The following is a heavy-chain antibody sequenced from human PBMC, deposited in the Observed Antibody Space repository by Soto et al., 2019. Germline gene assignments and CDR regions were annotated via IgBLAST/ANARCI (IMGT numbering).Heavy chain of an antibody. J-gene: IGHJ3*02. CDR1: GFTCSSYA. CDR3: ARVRLGYYYDSSGYYTDAFDS. V-gene: IGHV3-30-3*01. D-gene: IGHD3-22*01. CDR2: ISYDGSNK. Sequence: QVQLVESGGGVVQPGRSLRLSCAASGFTCSSYAMHWVRQAPGKGLEWVAVISYDGSNKYYADSVKGRFTISRDNSKNTLYLQMNSLRAEDTAVYYCARVRLGYYYDSSGYYTDAFDSWGQGTMVTVSS.